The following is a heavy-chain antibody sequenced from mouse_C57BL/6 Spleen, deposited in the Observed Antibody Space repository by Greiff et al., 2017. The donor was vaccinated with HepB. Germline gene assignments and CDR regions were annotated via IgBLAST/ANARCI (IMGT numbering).Heavy chain of an antibody. CDR2: INPSNGGT. J-gene: IGHJ4*01. Sequence: QVQLKESGTELVKPGASVKLSCKASGYTFTSYWMHWVKQRPGQGLEWIGNINPSNGGTNYNEKFKSKATLTVDKSSSTAYMQLSSLTSEDSAVYYCARSLYPYAMDYWGQGTSVTVSS. CDR3: ARSLYPYAMDY. CDR1: GYTFTSYW. V-gene: IGHV1-53*01.